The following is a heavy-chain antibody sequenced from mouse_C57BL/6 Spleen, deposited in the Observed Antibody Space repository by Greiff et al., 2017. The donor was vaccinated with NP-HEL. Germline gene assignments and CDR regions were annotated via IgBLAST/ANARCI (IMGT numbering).Heavy chain of an antibody. CDR3: ASYSNSYYYAMDY. CDR1: GFSLTSYG. D-gene: IGHD2-5*01. J-gene: IGHJ4*01. V-gene: IGHV2-2*01. CDR2: ICRGGST. Sequence: VQLQESGPGLVQPSQSLSITCTVSGFSLTSYGVHWVHQSPGKGLEWLGVICRGGSTDNNAAFISRLSIRKDNSKCRVSFKMNSLQADDTAIYDCASYSNSYYYAMDYWGQGTSVTVSS.